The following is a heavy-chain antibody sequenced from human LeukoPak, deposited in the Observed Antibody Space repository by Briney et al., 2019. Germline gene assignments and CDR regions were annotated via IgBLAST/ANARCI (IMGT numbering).Heavy chain of an antibody. Sequence: GGSLRLSCAASGFTFSYYTMHWVRQAPGKGLEWVAVISYDGSNKYYADSVKGRFTISRDNSKNTLYLQMNSLRAEDTAVYYCGRVLNYYDSSGYYFSYWGQGTLSPSPQ. CDR1: GFTFSYYT. V-gene: IGHV3-30-3*01. D-gene: IGHD3-22*01. CDR3: GRVLNYYDSSGYYFSY. CDR2: ISYDGSNK. J-gene: IGHJ4*02.